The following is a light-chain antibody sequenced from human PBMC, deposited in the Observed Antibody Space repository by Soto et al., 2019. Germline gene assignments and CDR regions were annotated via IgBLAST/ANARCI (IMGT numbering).Light chain of an antibody. CDR3: QQYYSTPPT. CDR1: QSILYSSNNKNY. CDR2: WAS. V-gene: IGKV4-1*01. J-gene: IGKJ4*01. Sequence: DIVMTQSPDSLAVSLGERATINCKSSQSILYSSNNKNYLAWFQQKPGQPPKLLIYWASTRESGVPDRFSGSGSETDFTLTISSLQAEDVAIYYCQQYYSTPPTFGGGTKLEIK.